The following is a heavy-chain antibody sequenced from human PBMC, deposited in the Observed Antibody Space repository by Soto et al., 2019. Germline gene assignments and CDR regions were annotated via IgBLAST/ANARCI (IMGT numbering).Heavy chain of an antibody. CDR3: AREGIAAAGADAFDI. D-gene: IGHD6-13*01. Sequence: QVQLVESGGGVVQPGRSLRLSCAASGFTFSSYAMHWVRQAPGKGLEWVAVISYDGSNKYYADSVKGRFTISRDNSKNTLYLQMNSLRAEDTAVYYCAREGIAAAGADAFDIWGHGTMVTVSS. J-gene: IGHJ3*02. CDR2: ISYDGSNK. V-gene: IGHV3-30-3*01. CDR1: GFTFSSYA.